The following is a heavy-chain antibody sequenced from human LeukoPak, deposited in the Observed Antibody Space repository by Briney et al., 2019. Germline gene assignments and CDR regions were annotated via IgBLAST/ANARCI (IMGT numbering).Heavy chain of an antibody. CDR3: ARGRRWDLLVSLIDASDI. Sequence: GGSLRLSCAASGFSVSSNFMTWVRQTPGKGLEWVSVIFSGGSTYYADSVKGRFTISRDNSKNTLYLQMNSLRAEDTAVYFCARGRRWDLLVSLIDASDIWGQGTMVTVSS. CDR1: GFSVSSNF. CDR2: IFSGGST. D-gene: IGHD4-23*01. J-gene: IGHJ3*02. V-gene: IGHV3-53*01.